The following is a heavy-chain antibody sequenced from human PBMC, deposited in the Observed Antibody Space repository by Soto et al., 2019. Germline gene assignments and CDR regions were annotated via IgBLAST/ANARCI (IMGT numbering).Heavy chain of an antibody. V-gene: IGHV5-10-1*01. Sequence: GESLKISCKVSGYSFTSYWISWVRQMPGKGLEWMGRIDPSDSYTNYSPSFQGHVTISADKSISTAYLQWSSLKASDTAMYYCTIFGVADDAFDIWGQGTMVTVSS. CDR3: TIFGVADDAFDI. CDR2: IDPSDSYT. J-gene: IGHJ3*02. D-gene: IGHD3-3*01. CDR1: GYSFTSYW.